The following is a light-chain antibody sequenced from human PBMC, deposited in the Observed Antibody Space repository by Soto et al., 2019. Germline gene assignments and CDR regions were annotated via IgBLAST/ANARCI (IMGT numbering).Light chain of an antibody. J-gene: IGLJ1*01. V-gene: IGLV2-14*01. CDR3: ISYTSTSHYV. CDR2: DVS. Sequence: QSVLTQPASVSGSPGQPITISCTGTRSDVGGYDYVSWYQQHPGKAPKLMIYDVSDRPSGVSNRFSGSKSGNTASLTISGLQAEDEADYYCISYTSTSHYVFGTGTKLTVL. CDR1: RSDVGGYDY.